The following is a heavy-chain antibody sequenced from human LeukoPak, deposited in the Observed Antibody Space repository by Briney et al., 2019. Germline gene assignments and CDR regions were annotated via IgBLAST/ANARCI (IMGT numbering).Heavy chain of an antibody. D-gene: IGHD6-19*01. V-gene: IGHV3-7*01. CDR1: GFTFSNYA. Sequence: GGSLRLSCAASGFTFSNYAMSWVPHAPGKGLEWVANIKQDGSEKDYVDSVKGRFTISRDNAKNSLYLQMNSLRAEDTAVYYCARDPPTNPSQGHIAVAGGDYWGQGTLVTVSS. CDR3: ARDPPTNPSQGHIAVAGGDY. CDR2: IKQDGSEK. J-gene: IGHJ4*02.